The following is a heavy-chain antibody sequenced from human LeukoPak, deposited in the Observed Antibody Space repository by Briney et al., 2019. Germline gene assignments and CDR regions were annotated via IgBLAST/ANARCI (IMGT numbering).Heavy chain of an antibody. CDR3: ARGQCSSSSCYNYYYYMDV. CDR2: IYYSGST. Sequence: PSETLSLTCTVSGGSISNYYWTWIRPPPGKGLEWIGHIYYSGSTNYNPSLKSRVTISVDTSKNQFSLQLNSVTAADTAVYYCARGQCSSSSCYNYYYYMDVWGKGTTVTVSS. J-gene: IGHJ6*03. D-gene: IGHD2-2*02. CDR1: GGSISNYY. V-gene: IGHV4-59*01.